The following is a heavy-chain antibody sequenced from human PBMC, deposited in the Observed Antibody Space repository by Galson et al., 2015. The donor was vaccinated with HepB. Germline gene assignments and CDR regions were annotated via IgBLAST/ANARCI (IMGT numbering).Heavy chain of an antibody. CDR2: ISYDGSNK. D-gene: IGHD6-19*01. J-gene: IGHJ6*02. CDR1: GFTFSSYA. Sequence: SLRLSCAASGFTFSSYAMHWVRQAPGKGLEWVAVISYDGSNKYYADSVKGRFTISRDNSKNTLYLQMNSLRAEDTAVYYCARVGAVAGTGGYYYYGMDVWGQGTTVAVSS. CDR3: ARVGAVAGTGGYYYYGMDV. V-gene: IGHV3-30-3*01.